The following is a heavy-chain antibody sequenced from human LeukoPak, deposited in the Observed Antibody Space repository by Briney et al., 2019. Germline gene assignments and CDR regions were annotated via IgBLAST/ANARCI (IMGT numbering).Heavy chain of an antibody. V-gene: IGHV3-23*01. J-gene: IGHJ4*02. D-gene: IGHD2-15*01. CDR1: GFTFSSSA. CDR2: ISNNGGYT. Sequence: GGSLRLSCAASGFTFSSSAMSWVRQAPGKGLEWVSAISNNGGYTYYADSVQGRFTISRDNSKSTLCLQMNSLRVEDTAVYYCAKQLGYCSDGSCYFSYWGQGTLVTVSS. CDR3: AKQLGYCSDGSCYFSY.